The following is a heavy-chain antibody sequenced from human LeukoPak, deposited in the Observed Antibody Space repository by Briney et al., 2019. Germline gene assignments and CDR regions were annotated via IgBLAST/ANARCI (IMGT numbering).Heavy chain of an antibody. Sequence: GGSLRLSFAVPGFTLSSFWMSWFRQVPGKGLGWGANIKQDGNEKYYVDSVEGRFTISRDNAKNSLYLQLNSLRAEDTAVYYCVRERRITMTWGGDYFDSWGQGTLVTVSS. CDR3: VRERRITMTWGGDYFDS. CDR1: GFTLSSFW. V-gene: IGHV3-7*01. CDR2: IKQDGNEK. J-gene: IGHJ4*02. D-gene: IGHD3-22*01.